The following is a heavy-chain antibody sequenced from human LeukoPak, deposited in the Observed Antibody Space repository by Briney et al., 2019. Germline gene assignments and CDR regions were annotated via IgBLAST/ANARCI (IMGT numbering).Heavy chain of an antibody. CDR2: IYYTGST. V-gene: IGHV4-59*01. Sequence: SETLSLTCAVYGGSFSGYYWSWIRQPPGKGLEWIGYIYYTGSTNYNPSLRSRVTISVDTSKNQFSLKLSSVTAADTAVYYCATRGGIAAANDAFDIWGQGTMVTVSS. J-gene: IGHJ3*02. CDR3: ATRGGIAAANDAFDI. D-gene: IGHD6-13*01. CDR1: GGSFSGYY.